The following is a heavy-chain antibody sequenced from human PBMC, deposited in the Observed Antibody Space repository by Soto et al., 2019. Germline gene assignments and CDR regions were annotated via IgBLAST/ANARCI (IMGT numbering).Heavy chain of an antibody. V-gene: IGHV1-69*13. Sequence: SVKVSCKASGGTFSSYAISWVRQAPGQGLEWMGGIIPIFGTANYAQKFQGRVTITADESTSTAYMELSSLRSEDTAVYYCAIPPRRDRRDCSGGSCYYRDYWGQGTLVTVSS. D-gene: IGHD2-15*01. CDR2: IIPIFGTA. CDR1: GGTFSSYA. J-gene: IGHJ4*02. CDR3: AIPPRRDRRDCSGGSCYYRDY.